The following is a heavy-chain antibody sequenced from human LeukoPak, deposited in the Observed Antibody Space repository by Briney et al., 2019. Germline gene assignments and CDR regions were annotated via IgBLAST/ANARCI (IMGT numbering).Heavy chain of an antibody. V-gene: IGHV2-5*02. J-gene: IGHJ4*02. D-gene: IGHD3-22*01. CDR2: IYWDGDR. CDR1: GFSLSSSGVG. CDR3: AHAGRSYYDSSGPFDY. Sequence: SGPTLVKPTQTLTLTCTFSGFSLSSSGVGVGWIRQPPGKALEWLALIYWDGDRRYSPSLKNRLTITKDTSRNQVVLTMTNMYPVDTATYYCAHAGRSYYDSSGPFDYWGQGTLVTVSS.